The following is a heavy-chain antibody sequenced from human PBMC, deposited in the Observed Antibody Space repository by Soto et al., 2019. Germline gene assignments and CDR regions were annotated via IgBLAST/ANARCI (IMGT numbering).Heavy chain of an antibody. J-gene: IGHJ5*02. Sequence: SETLSLTCFVSGYSITAGGYYWSWIRHYPGKGLEWIGSFYSSGSIIYNPSLRSRVSISGDTSSNQFSMSLTSVTAADTARYYCARMYSSGSGWFHPWGQGTLVTVSS. CDR3: ARMYSSGSGWFHP. CDR1: GYSITAGGYY. CDR2: FYSSGSI. D-gene: IGHD6-19*01. V-gene: IGHV4-31*03.